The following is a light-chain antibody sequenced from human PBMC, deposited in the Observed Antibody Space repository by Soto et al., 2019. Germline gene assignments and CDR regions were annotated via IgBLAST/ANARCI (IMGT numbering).Light chain of an antibody. Sequence: QSVLTQPPSVSAAPGQKVTISCSGSSSNIGNNYVSCYQQLPGTAPKLLIYDSNKRPSGMPDRFSGSKSGTSATLGITGLQTGDEADYYCGTWDSSLSDVVFGGGTKVTVL. CDR2: DSN. CDR3: GTWDSSLSDVV. V-gene: IGLV1-51*01. CDR1: SSNIGNNY. J-gene: IGLJ2*01.